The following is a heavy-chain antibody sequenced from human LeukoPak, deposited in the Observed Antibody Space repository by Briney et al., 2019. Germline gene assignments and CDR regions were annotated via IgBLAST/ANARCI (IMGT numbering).Heavy chain of an antibody. Sequence: ASVKVSCKASGYTFTGYYMHWVRQAPGQGLEWMGWINPNSGGTNYAQKFQGRVTMTRDTSITTAYMELSSLRSDDTAVYYCARDLAGQYCSSTTYCTFIRDTYFDYWGQGTLVTVSS. CDR3: ARDLAGQYCSSTTYCTFIRDTYFDY. D-gene: IGHD2-2*02. CDR1: GYTFTGYY. J-gene: IGHJ4*02. V-gene: IGHV1-2*02. CDR2: INPNSGGT.